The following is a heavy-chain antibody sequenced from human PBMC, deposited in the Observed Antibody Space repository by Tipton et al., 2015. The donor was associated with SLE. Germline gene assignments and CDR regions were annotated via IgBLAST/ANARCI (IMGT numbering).Heavy chain of an antibody. D-gene: IGHD5-18*01. CDR3: AREGGYSYGLVDY. Sequence: TLSLTCTVSGGSISSSSYYWGWIRQPPGKGLEWIGSIYYSGSTYYNPSLKSRVTISVDTSKNQFSLKLSSVTAADTAVYYCAREGGYSYGLVDYWGQGTLVTVSS. V-gene: IGHV4-39*07. CDR2: IYYSGST. CDR1: GGSISSSSYY. J-gene: IGHJ4*02.